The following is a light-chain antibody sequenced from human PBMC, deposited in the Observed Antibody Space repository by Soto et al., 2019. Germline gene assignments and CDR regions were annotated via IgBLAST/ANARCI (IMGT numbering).Light chain of an antibody. Sequence: QSVLTQPASVSGSPGQSITISCTGTSSDVGGYDYVSWYQQHPGKAPKLMIYDVTNRPSGVSNRFSGSKSGNTASLTISGLQAEDEADYYCTSYAGSNNFFYVFGTGTEVTVL. CDR2: DVT. CDR1: SSDVGGYDY. V-gene: IGLV2-14*01. CDR3: TSYAGSNNFFYV. J-gene: IGLJ1*01.